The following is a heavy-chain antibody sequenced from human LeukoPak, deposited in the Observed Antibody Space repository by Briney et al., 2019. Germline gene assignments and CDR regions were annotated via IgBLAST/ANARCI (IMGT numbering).Heavy chain of an antibody. Sequence: SETLSLTCTVSGGSISSSSYYWGWIRQPPGKGLEWIGSIYYSGSTYYNPSLKSRVTISVDTSKNQFSLKLSSVTAADTAVYYCARHLNYYGSGYPVGYWGQGTLVTVSS. CDR2: IYYSGST. V-gene: IGHV4-39*07. CDR3: ARHLNYYGSGYPVGY. J-gene: IGHJ4*02. CDR1: GGSISSSSYY. D-gene: IGHD3-10*01.